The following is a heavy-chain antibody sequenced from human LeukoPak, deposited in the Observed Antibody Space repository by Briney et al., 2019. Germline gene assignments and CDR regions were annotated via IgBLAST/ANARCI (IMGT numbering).Heavy chain of an antibody. J-gene: IGHJ4*02. CDR3: ARVQGYCISTSCYGQGFDY. V-gene: IGHV3-21*01. Sequence: GGSLRLSCAASGFTFSCYSMNWVRQAPGKGLEWVSSISSSSSYIYYADSVKGRFTISRDNAKNPLYLQMNSLRAEDTAVYYCARVQGYCISTSCYGQGFDYWGQGTLVTVSS. CDR2: ISSSSSYI. CDR1: GFTFSCYS. D-gene: IGHD2-2*01.